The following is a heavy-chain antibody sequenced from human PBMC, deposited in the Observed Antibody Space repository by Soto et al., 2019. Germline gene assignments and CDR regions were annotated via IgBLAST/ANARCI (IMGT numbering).Heavy chain of an antibody. CDR1: GGSISSGGYY. Sequence: QVQLQESGPGLVRPSQTLSLTCTVSGGSISSGGYYWSWIRQHPGKGLEWIGYIYYRGSTYYNPSLKRRVTISVDTSKNQFSLKLSSVTAADTAVYYCASEGVRGVDAFDIWGQGTMVTVSS. J-gene: IGHJ3*02. D-gene: IGHD3-10*01. CDR2: IYYRGST. V-gene: IGHV4-31*03. CDR3: ASEGVRGVDAFDI.